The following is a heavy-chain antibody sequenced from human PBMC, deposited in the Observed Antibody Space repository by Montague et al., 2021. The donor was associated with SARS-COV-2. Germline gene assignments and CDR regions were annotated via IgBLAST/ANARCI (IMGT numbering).Heavy chain of an antibody. CDR2: ISYSGDT. J-gene: IGHJ4*02. D-gene: IGHD3/OR15-3a*01. CDR1: GDSISSGGYY. V-gene: IGHV4-31*03. Sequence: TLSLTCTVSGDSISSGGYYWSWIRQHPGKGLEWIGYISYSGDTXYTPSLKSRITMSVDTSNNQLSLKLRSVTAADTAVYYCARDSSWTPFDFWGQGTLVTVSS. CDR3: ARDSSWTPFDF.